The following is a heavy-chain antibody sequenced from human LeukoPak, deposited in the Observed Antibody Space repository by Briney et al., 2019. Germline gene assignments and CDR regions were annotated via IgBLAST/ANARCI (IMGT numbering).Heavy chain of an antibody. D-gene: IGHD3-22*01. CDR2: ISSSSSYI. Sequence: PGGSLRLSCAASGFTFSSYSMNWVRQAPGKGLEWASSISSSSSYIYYADSVKGRFTISRDNAKNSLYLQMNSLRAEDTAVYYCARGRTYYYDSSGYFSFDYWGQGTLATVSS. J-gene: IGHJ4*02. V-gene: IGHV3-21*01. CDR1: GFTFSSYS. CDR3: ARGRTYYYDSSGYFSFDY.